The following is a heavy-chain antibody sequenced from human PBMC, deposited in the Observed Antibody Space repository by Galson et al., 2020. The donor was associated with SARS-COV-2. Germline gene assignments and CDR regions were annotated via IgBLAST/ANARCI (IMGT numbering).Heavy chain of an antibody. CDR3: ARDASWAMFGMDV. V-gene: IGHV3-21*01. CDR1: GFTFSSYS. J-gene: IGHJ6*02. D-gene: IGHD1-26*01. CDR2: ISSSSAYI. Sequence: GESLKISCAVSGFTFSSYSMNWVRQAPGKGLEWVSSISSSSAYIYYADSLKGRFTISRDNAKNSLSLQMNSLRAEDTAVYYCARDASWAMFGMDVWGLGTTVTVSS.